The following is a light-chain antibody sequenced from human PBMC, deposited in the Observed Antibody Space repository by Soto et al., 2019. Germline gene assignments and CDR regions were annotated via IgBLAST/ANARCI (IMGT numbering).Light chain of an antibody. CDR2: GAS. V-gene: IGKV3-11*01. CDR3: HQRKSWPRT. Sequence: EIGMTKSPATLSVCTGERATLSCRASQSVSSDLAWYHQKPGQAPRLLIYGASNRATGIPARFSGSGSGTDFTLTISRLEPEDFAVYYCHQRKSWPRTFGQGTKVDI. J-gene: IGKJ1*01. CDR1: QSVSSD.